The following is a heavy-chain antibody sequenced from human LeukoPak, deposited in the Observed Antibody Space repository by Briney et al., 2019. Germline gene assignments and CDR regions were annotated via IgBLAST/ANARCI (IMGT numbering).Heavy chain of an antibody. CDR2: IYSGGTT. V-gene: IGHV3-53*04. CDR1: GFTVSTNC. CDR3: ARVDTVMAYYFDL. Sequence: PGGSLRLSCAASGFTVSTNCMTWVRQAPGKGLEWVSTIYSGGTTYYADSVMGRFTISRHNSRNTLYLQMNSLRAEDTPVYYCARVDTVMAYYFDLWGQGTLVTVSS. D-gene: IGHD5-18*01. J-gene: IGHJ4*02.